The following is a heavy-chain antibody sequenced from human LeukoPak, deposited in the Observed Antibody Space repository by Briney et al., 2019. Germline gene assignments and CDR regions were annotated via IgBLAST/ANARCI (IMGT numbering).Heavy chain of an antibody. Sequence: ASVKVSCKASGYTFTSYGISRVRQAPGQGLEWMGWISAYNGNTNYAQKLQGRVTMTTDTSTSTAYMELRSLRSDDTAVYYCARDAGGRYCSGGSCYDAFDIWGQGTMVTVSS. CDR3: ARDAGGRYCSGGSCYDAFDI. CDR1: GYTFTSYG. J-gene: IGHJ3*02. CDR2: ISAYNGNT. D-gene: IGHD2-15*01. V-gene: IGHV1-18*01.